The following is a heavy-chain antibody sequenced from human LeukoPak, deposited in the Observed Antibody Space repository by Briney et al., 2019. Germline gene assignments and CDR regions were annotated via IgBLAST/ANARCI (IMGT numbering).Heavy chain of an antibody. D-gene: IGHD3-10*01. CDR3: ASGITMVRGDKFDP. V-gene: IGHV1-3*01. J-gene: IGHJ5*02. CDR2: INAGNGNT. Sequence: ASVKVSCKASGYTFTSYAMHWVRQAPGQRLEWMGWINAGNGNTKYSQKFQGRVTITRDTSASTDYMELSSLRSEDTAVDYCASGITMVRGDKFDPWGQGTLVTVSS. CDR1: GYTFTSYA.